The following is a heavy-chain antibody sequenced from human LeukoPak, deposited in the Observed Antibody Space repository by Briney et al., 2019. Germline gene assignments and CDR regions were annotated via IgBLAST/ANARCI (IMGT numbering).Heavy chain of an antibody. V-gene: IGHV4-34*01. CDR3: ATAEYYYGSGSSSFDP. Sequence: PSETLSLTCAVYGGSFSGYYWSWIRQPPGKGLEWIGEINHSGSTHYNPSLKSRVTISVDTSKNQFSLELSSVTAADTAVYYCATAEYYYGSGSSSFDPWGQGTLVTVSS. J-gene: IGHJ5*02. CDR1: GGSFSGYY. D-gene: IGHD3-10*01. CDR2: INHSGST.